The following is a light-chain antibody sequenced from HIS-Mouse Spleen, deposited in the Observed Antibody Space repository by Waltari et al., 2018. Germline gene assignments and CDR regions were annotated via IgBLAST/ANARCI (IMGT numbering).Light chain of an antibody. Sequence: DIVMPQSPPSLPVTPGAPASISCRSSQSLLHSNGYNYLDWYLQKPGQSPQPLIYLGSNRASGVPDRFSGSGSGTDFTLKISRVEAEDVGVYYCMQALQTPWTFGQGTKVEIK. J-gene: IGKJ1*01. CDR2: LGS. V-gene: IGKV2-28*01. CDR3: MQALQTPWT. CDR1: QSLLHSNGYNY.